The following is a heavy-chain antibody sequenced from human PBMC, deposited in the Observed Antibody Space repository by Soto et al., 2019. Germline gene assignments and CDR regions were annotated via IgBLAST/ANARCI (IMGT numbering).Heavy chain of an antibody. CDR2: IYPCNSET. J-gene: IGHJ4*02. V-gene: IGHV5-51*01. Sequence: ECLKISVKGSGYSFTNYWLAWVRQIPGRGLELMGIIYPCNSETRYSPSFQGQVTISADKSINTAYLQWRSLEASDTAMYYCARHLRNDYRSLDYWGQGTLVTVSS. CDR3: ARHLRNDYRSLDY. CDR1: GYSFTNYW. D-gene: IGHD4-17*01.